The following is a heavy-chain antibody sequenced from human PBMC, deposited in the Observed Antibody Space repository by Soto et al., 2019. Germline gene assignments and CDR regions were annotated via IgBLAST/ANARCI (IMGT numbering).Heavy chain of an antibody. J-gene: IGHJ4*02. D-gene: IGHD4-17*01. CDR1: GYTFTSYG. Sequence: ASVKVSCKASGYTFTSYGISWVRQAPGQGLEWMGWISAYNGNTNYAQKLQGRVTMTTDTSTSTAYMELRSLRSDDTAVYYCARDKFNYGDYKAFDYWCQGTLVTVSS. CDR2: ISAYNGNT. CDR3: ARDKFNYGDYKAFDY. V-gene: IGHV1-18*01.